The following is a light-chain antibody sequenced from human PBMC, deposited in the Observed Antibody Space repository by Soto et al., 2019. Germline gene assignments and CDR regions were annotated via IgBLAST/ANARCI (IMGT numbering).Light chain of an antibody. CDR1: QSISSY. CDR2: AAS. J-gene: IGKJ4*01. Sequence: DIPMTQSPSSLSASVGDRVTITCRASQSISSYLNWYQQKPVKAPKLLIYAASSLQSGVPSRFSGSGSGTDCTLTISSLQPEDFSTYYCQQSYSTLTFGGGTKVEIK. V-gene: IGKV1-39*01. CDR3: QQSYSTLT.